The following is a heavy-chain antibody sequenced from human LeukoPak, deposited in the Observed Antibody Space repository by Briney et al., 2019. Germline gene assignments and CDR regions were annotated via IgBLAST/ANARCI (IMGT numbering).Heavy chain of an antibody. J-gene: IGHJ3*02. D-gene: IGHD3-10*01. CDR3: ARDRGGSAGHGFDAFDI. Sequence: PGGSLRLSCAASGFTFRNYWMNWVRQAPGKGLEWVANIKQDGGEKSYVDSVKGRFTISRDNAKNSLHLQMNSLRAEDTAVYYCARDRGGSAGHGFDAFDIWGQGTMVTVSS. CDR2: IKQDGGEK. V-gene: IGHV3-7*01. CDR1: GFTFRNYW.